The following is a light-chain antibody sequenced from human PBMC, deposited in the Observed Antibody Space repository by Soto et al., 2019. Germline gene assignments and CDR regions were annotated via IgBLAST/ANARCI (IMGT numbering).Light chain of an antibody. CDR1: QSIGSW. Sequence: DVQMTQSPSTLSASVGDRVTITCRASQSIGSWLSWYQQKPGKAPKLLLYTASSLQSGVPSRFSGSGSGTEFTLTISSLQPDDFATYFCQQYNSYYTFGQGTRLEIK. V-gene: IGKV1-5*03. CDR3: QQYNSYYT. CDR2: TAS. J-gene: IGKJ5*01.